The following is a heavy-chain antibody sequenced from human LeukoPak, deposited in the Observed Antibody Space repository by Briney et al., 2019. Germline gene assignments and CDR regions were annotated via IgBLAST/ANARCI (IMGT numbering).Heavy chain of an antibody. J-gene: IGHJ6*03. CDR1: GFTFSSYS. D-gene: IGHD3-22*01. CDR2: ISSNSSTI. Sequence: GGSLRLSCAASGFTFSSYSMNWVRQAPGKGLEWVSYISSNSSTIYYADSVKGRFTISRDNAKDSLYLQMNSLRAEDTAVYYCAMAGTDLNYYDSSGLTSYYYYMDVWGKGTTVTVSS. CDR3: AMAGTDLNYYDSSGLTSYYYYMDV. V-gene: IGHV3-48*04.